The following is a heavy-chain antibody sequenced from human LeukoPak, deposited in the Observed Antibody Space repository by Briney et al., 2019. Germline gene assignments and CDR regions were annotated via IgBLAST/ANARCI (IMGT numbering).Heavy chain of an antibody. CDR1: GGSISSSSYY. CDR3: ARSAPYSSGWSFDY. D-gene: IGHD6-19*01. J-gene: IGHJ4*02. Sequence: SETLSLTCTVSGGSISSSSYYWGWIRQPPGKGLEWIGYIYYSGSTNYNPSLKSRVTISVDTSKNQFSLKLSSVTAADTAVYYCARSAPYSSGWSFDYWGQGTLVTVSS. V-gene: IGHV4-61*05. CDR2: IYYSGST.